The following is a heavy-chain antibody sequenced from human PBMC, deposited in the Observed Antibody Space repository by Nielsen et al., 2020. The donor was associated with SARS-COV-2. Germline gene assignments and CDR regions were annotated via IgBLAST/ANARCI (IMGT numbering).Heavy chain of an antibody. D-gene: IGHD3-16*01. CDR3: AKRRAVFMLTFGGEGAIDV. Sequence: GESLKISCAASGFTFDDYGMSWVRQAPGKGLEWVSGINWNGGSTGYADSVKGRFTISRDNAKNSLYLQMNSLSVEDTAVYYCAKRRAVFMLTFGGEGAIDVWGQRTTGSVSS. CDR1: GFTFDDYG. CDR2: INWNGGST. J-gene: IGHJ6*02. V-gene: IGHV3-20*04.